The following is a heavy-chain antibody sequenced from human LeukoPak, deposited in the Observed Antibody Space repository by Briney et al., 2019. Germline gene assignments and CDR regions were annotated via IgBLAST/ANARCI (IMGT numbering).Heavy chain of an antibody. CDR3: AWGSRSLYFDY. D-gene: IGHD1-14*01. CDR2: MNPNSGNT. CDR1: GYTFIGYY. Sequence: ASVKVSCKASGYTFIGYYMHWVRQAPGQGLEWMGWMNPNSGNTGYAQKFQGRVTLTRNTSITTAYMELSSLRSEDAAVYFCAWGSRSLYFDYWGQGTLVTVSS. J-gene: IGHJ4*02. V-gene: IGHV1-8*02.